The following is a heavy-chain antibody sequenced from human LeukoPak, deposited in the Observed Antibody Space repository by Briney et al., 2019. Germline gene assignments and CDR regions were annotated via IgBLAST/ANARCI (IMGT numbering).Heavy chain of an antibody. V-gene: IGHV3-30*04. CDR1: GFTFSSYA. Sequence: QPGGSLRLSCAASGFTFSSYAMHWVRQAPGKGLEWVAVISYDGSNKYYADSVKGRFTISRDNSKNTLYLQMNSLRAEDTAVYYCATSEGATVLSFDYWGQGTLVTVSS. CDR3: ATSEGATVLSFDY. D-gene: IGHD1-26*01. CDR2: ISYDGSNK. J-gene: IGHJ4*02.